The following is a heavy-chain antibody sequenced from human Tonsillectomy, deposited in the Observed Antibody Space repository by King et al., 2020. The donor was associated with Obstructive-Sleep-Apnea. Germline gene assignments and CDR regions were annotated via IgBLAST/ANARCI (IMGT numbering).Heavy chain of an antibody. Sequence: VQLQESGPGLVKPSQTLSLTCSVSGASIDSGGYYWTWIRQHPGKGLDWIGNITYSGSTYYNPSLKSRVTISVDTSKNHLSLKLSSVTAADTSVYYCARSFSRRDGYNFDFWGQGTLVTVSS. J-gene: IGHJ4*02. CDR1: GASIDSGGYY. CDR2: ITYSGST. D-gene: IGHD5-24*01. V-gene: IGHV4-31*03. CDR3: ARSFSRRDGYNFDF.